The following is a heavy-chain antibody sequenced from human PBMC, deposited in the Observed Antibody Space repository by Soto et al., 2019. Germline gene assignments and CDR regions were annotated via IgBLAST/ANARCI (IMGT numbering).Heavy chain of an antibody. D-gene: IGHD3-10*01. CDR1: GGTFSSYT. CDR3: AGDTIHRSGSYYTWFAP. Sequence: ASVKVSCQASGGTFSSYTISWVRQAPGQGLEWMGGIIPILGIANYAQKFQGRVTITADKSTSTAYMELSSLRSEDTAVYYCAGDTIHRSGSYYTWFAPRGQGTLVTVSS. V-gene: IGHV1-69*10. J-gene: IGHJ5*02. CDR2: IIPILGIA.